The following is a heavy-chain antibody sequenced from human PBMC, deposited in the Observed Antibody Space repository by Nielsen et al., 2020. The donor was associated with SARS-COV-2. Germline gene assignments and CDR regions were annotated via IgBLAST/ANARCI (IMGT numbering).Heavy chain of an antibody. CDR3: ARGGVRSGWSYDAFDI. CDR1: GYTFTGHY. V-gene: IGHV1-46*01. J-gene: IGHJ3*02. CDR2: INSSGGST. D-gene: IGHD6-19*01. Sequence: ASVKVSCKASGYTFTGHYIHWVRQAPGQGLEWVGIINSSGGSTSYAQKFQGRVTMTRDTATSTVYMELSSLTSDDTAVYYCARGGVRSGWSYDAFDIWGQGTMVTVSS.